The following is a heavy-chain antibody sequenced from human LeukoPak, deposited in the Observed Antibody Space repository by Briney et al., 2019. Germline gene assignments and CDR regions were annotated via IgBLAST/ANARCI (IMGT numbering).Heavy chain of an antibody. CDR1: GYTFTGYY. J-gene: IGHJ4*02. CDR3: ARRSSGGSGSYYDDY. CDR2: INPNSGGT. Sequence: GASEKVSCKASGYTFTGYYMHWVRQAPGQGLEWMGWINPNSGGTNYAQKFQGRVTMTRDTSISTAYMELSRLRSDDTAVYYCARRSSGGSGSYYDDYWGQGTLVTVSS. V-gene: IGHV1-2*02. D-gene: IGHD3-10*01.